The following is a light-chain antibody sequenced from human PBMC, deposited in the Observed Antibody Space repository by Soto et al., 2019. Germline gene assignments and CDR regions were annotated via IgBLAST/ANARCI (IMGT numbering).Light chain of an antibody. J-gene: IGLJ3*02. CDR2: GNS. CDR1: SSNIGAGYD. V-gene: IGLV1-40*01. CDR3: QSYDSSLSGWG. Sequence: QSVLTQPPSVSGAPGQRVTISCTGSSSNIGAGYDVHWYQQLPGTAPKLLIYGNSNRPSGVPDRFSGSKSGTSASLAITGLQAEDEADHYCQSYDSSLSGWGFGGGTKVTVL.